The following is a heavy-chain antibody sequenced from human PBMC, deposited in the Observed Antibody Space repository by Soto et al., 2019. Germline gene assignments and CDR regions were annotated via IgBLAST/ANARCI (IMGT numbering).Heavy chain of an antibody. Sequence: EVQLLESGGGLVQPGGSLRLSCAASGFTFISYAMSWVRQAPGKGLEWVSAISGRGGSTYYADSVKGRFTISRDNSKNKLYLQQNSLRAEDTAVYYCAKQGGSIVVVPAARGHFDYWGQGTLVTVSS. CDR3: AKQGGSIVVVPAARGHFDY. V-gene: IGHV3-23*01. J-gene: IGHJ4*02. CDR1: GFTFISYA. CDR2: ISGRGGST. D-gene: IGHD2-2*01.